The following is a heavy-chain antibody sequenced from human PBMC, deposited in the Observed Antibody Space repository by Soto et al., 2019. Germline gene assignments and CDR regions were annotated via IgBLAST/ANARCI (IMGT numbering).Heavy chain of an antibody. J-gene: IGHJ6*02. V-gene: IGHV4-4*02. CDR2: IYHSGST. CDR1: GVSISSSNW. Sequence: PSETLSLTCAVSGVSISSSNWWSWVRQPPGKGLEWIGEIYHSGSTNYNPSLKSRVTISVDKSKNQFSLKLSSVTAADTAVYYCARVSGSYYYGMDVGGQGTTVTVSS. D-gene: IGHD1-26*01. CDR3: ARVSGSYYYGMDV.